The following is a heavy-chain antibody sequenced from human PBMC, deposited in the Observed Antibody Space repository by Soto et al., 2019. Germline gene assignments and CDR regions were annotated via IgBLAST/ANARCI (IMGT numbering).Heavy chain of an antibody. CDR3: AKDVKWGGMTTIHYFDS. CDR1: GFTFSSYG. Sequence: GGSLRLSCAASGFTFSSYGMHWVRQAPGKGLEWVSGISANGDNKDYADSVKGRFTISRDNAKNSLFLQMNSLRPEDTALYYCAKDVKWGGMTTIHYFDSWGQGTQVTVSS. V-gene: IGHV3-9*01. J-gene: IGHJ4*02. CDR2: ISANGDNK. D-gene: IGHD2-21*02.